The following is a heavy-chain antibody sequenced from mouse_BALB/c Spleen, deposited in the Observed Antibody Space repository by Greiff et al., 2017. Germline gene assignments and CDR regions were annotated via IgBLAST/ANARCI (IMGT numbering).Heavy chain of an antibody. Sequence: EVKVVESGGGLVQPGGSRKLSCAASGFTFSDYGMAWVRQAPGKGPEWVAVISNLAYSIYYADTVTGRFTISRENAKNTLYLEMSSLRSEDTAMYYCARDQSYGAMDYWGQGTSVTVSS. CDR3: ARDQSYGAMDY. CDR2: ISNLAYSI. D-gene: IGHD1-1*01. CDR1: GFTFSDYG. V-gene: IGHV5-15*02. J-gene: IGHJ4*01.